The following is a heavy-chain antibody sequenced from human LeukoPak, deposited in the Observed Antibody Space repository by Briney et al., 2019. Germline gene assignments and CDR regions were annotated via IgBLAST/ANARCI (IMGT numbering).Heavy chain of an antibody. D-gene: IGHD5-12*01. CDR3: AREWQHVFDY. V-gene: IGHV4-4*07. Sequence: SETLSLTCTVSGGSISSYSWSWMRQPAGKGLEWIGRIYHRESPNYNPSLKSRVIMSVDKSRNQFSLKLRSVTAADTAVYYCAREWQHVFDYWGQGNLVTVSS. CDR2: IYHRESP. CDR1: GGSISSYS. J-gene: IGHJ4*02.